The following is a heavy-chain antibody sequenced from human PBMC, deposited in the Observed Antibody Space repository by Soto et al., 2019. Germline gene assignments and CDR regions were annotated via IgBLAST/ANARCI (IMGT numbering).Heavy chain of an antibody. Sequence: QVQLQESGPGLVKPSQTLSLTCTVSGGSISSGGYYWSWIRQHPGKGLEWIGYIYYSGSTYYNPSLKSRVNISVDTSKNQFSLKLSSVTAADTAVYYCARDHTYYDSSGYYYSNYYYGMDVWGQGTTVTVSS. J-gene: IGHJ6*02. CDR1: GGSISSGGYY. D-gene: IGHD3-22*01. V-gene: IGHV4-31*03. CDR2: IYYSGST. CDR3: ARDHTYYDSSGYYYSNYYYGMDV.